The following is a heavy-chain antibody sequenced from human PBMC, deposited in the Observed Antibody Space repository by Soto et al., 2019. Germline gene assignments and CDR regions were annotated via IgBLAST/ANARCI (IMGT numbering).Heavy chain of an antibody. J-gene: IGHJ3*02. D-gene: IGHD5-12*01. CDR3: ARVLPVLMATIMGAFDI. Sequence: GASVKVSCKASGGTFSSYAISWVRQAPGQGLEWMGGIITIFGTANYAQKFQGRVTITADESTSTAYMELSSLRSEDTALYYCARVLPVLMATIMGAFDIWGQGTMVTVSS. V-gene: IGHV1-69*13. CDR2: IITIFGTA. CDR1: GGTFSSYA.